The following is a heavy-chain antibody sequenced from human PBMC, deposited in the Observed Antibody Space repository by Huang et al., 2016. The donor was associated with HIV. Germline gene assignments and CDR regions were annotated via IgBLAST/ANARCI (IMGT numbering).Heavy chain of an antibody. CDR3: GRDEWYPLQKWFDA. D-gene: IGHD3-3*01. CDR2: SSAYNGNT. V-gene: IGHV1-18*01. J-gene: IGHJ5*02. Sequence: QVQLVQSGAEVKKPGASVTVSCKASGYIFTKYGLHWVLQAPGQGPPWMGLSSAYNGNTNYAQKFKGRVTLTTDTSTTTAYRELRNLRPDDTAVYYGGRDEWYPLQKWFDAWGQGTLLTVSP. CDR1: GYIFTKYG.